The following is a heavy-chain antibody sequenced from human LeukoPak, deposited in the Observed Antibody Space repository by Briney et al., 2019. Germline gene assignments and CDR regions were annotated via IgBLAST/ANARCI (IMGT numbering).Heavy chain of an antibody. CDR3: ARDSPIVVVPAANGGAFDI. D-gene: IGHD2-2*01. CDR1: GGTFSSYA. Sequence: SVKVSCKASGGTFSSYAISWVRQAPGQGLEWMGGIIPIFGTANYAQKFQGRVTITTDESTSTAYMELSSLRSEDTAVYYCARDSPIVVVPAANGGAFDIWGQGTMVTVSS. CDR2: IIPIFGTA. V-gene: IGHV1-69*05. J-gene: IGHJ3*02.